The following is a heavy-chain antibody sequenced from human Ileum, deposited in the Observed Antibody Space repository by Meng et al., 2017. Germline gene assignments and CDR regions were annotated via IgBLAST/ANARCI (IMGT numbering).Heavy chain of an antibody. Sequence: VQLQESGPGLVKSSQTLSLTCTVSGGSISSGDYYWSWIRQPPGKGLEWIGYIFDTGPPSYSPPLRSRLSISMDTSKNQFPLRLTSVSAADTAVYYCAASLDGNRFDPWGQGTLVTVSS. CDR2: IFDTGPP. J-gene: IGHJ5*02. D-gene: IGHD1-26*01. V-gene: IGHV4-30-4*01. CDR1: GGSISSGDYY. CDR3: AASLDGNRFDP.